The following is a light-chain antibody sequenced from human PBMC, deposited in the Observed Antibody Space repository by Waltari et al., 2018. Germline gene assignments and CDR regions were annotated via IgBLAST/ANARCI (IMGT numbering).Light chain of an antibody. Sequence: QSALTQPAPVSGSPGQSITISCPGISSDVGGYNYVSWYQQHPGKAPKLMISDVSNRPSGGSYRVSGSESGNTASLTVSGVQAEDEADYYCSYTSSRTVIFGGGTKLTVL. J-gene: IGLJ2*01. CDR2: DVS. CDR3: SYTSSRTVI. V-gene: IGLV2-14*03. CDR1: SSDVGGYNY.